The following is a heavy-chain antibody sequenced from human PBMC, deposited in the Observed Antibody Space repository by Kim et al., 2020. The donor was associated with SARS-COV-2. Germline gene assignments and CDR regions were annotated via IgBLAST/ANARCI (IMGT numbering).Heavy chain of an antibody. V-gene: IGHV3-9*01. D-gene: IGHD6-25*01. CDR3: AKQQQRLAFDY. CDR2: R. Sequence: RAYAASVKGRFTIARDSAKKPLDLQMNSLRPEDTAFYYCAKQQQRLAFDYWGQETLVTVSS. J-gene: IGHJ4*02.